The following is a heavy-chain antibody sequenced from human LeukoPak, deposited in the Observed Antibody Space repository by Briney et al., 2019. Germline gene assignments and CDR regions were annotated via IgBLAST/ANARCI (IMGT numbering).Heavy chain of an antibody. CDR3: ARDDKILSGAYYQAFDY. CDR1: GYTFISYY. J-gene: IGHJ4*02. V-gene: IGHV1-46*01. Sequence: ASVKVSCKASGYTFISYYMYWVRQAPGQGLEWMGIINPSGGSTSYAQKLQGRVTLTTDTSTSTVYMELTGLRYDDTAVYFCARDDKILSGAYYQAFDYWGQGTLVTVSS. CDR2: INPSGGST. D-gene: IGHD1-26*01.